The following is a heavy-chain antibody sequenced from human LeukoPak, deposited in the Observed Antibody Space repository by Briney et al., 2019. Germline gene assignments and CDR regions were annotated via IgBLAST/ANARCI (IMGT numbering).Heavy chain of an antibody. V-gene: IGHV4-4*07. CDR1: GGSISSYY. J-gene: IGHJ5*02. D-gene: IGHD6-25*01. CDR2: IYTSGST. Sequence: TSETLSLTCTVSGGSISSYYWSWIRQPAGKGLEWIGRIYTSGSTNYNPSLKSRVTMSVDTSKNQFSLKLSSVTAADTAVYCCARSRRLKDWFDPWGQGTLVTVSS. CDR3: ARSRRLKDWFDP.